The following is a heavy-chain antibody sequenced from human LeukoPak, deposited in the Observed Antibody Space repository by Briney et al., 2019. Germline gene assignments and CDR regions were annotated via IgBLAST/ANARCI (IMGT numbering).Heavy chain of an antibody. Sequence: GGSLRLSCAASGFTFSSYAMSWVRQAPGKGLEWVSAISGRGGSTYYADSMKGRFTISRDNSKNTLYLQMNSLRAEDTAVYYCAKVSSGVVIISVWGQGTLVTVSS. CDR1: GFTFSSYA. CDR2: ISGRGGST. J-gene: IGHJ4*02. V-gene: IGHV3-23*01. D-gene: IGHD3-3*01. CDR3: AKVSSGVVIISV.